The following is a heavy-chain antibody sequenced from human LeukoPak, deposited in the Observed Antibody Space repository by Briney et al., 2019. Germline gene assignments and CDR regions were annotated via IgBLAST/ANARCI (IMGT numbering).Heavy chain of an antibody. CDR1: GFTFSSYS. V-gene: IGHV3-9*01. J-gene: IGHJ4*02. Sequence: PGGSLRLSCAASGFTFSSYSMNWVRQAPGKGLEWVSGISWNSGSIGYADSVKGRFTISRDNAKNSLYLQMNSLRAEDTALYYCAKDTGSSGFDYWGQGTLVTVSS. D-gene: IGHD6-19*01. CDR3: AKDTGSSGFDY. CDR2: ISWNSGSI.